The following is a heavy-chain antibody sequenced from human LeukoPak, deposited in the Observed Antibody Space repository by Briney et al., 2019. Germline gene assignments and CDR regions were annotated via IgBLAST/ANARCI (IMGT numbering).Heavy chain of an antibody. CDR2: INPSGGST. Sequence: ASVKVSCKASGYTFTSYYMHWVRQAPGQGLEWMGIINPSGGSTSYAQKFQGRVTMTRDTSTSTVYMELSSLRSEDTAVYYCAREPYQTGIAAAGTPFDYWGQGTLVTVSS. J-gene: IGHJ4*02. CDR1: GYTFTSYY. V-gene: IGHV1-46*01. D-gene: IGHD6-13*01. CDR3: AREPYQTGIAAAGTPFDY.